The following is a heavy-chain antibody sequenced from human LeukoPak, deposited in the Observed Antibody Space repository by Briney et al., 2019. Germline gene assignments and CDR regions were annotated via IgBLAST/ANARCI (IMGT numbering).Heavy chain of an antibody. CDR2: FDYSGGS. V-gene: IGHV4-59*01. CDR3: ARWNFWTGHRYFDY. J-gene: IGHJ4*02. Sequence: PSETLSLTCNVSGDSIRGFYWGWIRQPPGKGLEWIEYFDYSGGSNYNPALESRVIISVDTSKNQFSLKLRSLTAADTAVYYCARWNFWTGHRYFDYWGQGTLVIVSS. D-gene: IGHD3/OR15-3a*01. CDR1: GDSIRGFY.